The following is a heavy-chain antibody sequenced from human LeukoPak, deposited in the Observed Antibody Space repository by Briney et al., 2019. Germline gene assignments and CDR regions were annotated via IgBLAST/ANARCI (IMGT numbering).Heavy chain of an antibody. CDR1: GFTFSRYA. CDR2: ISGSGDGT. V-gene: IGHV3-23*01. D-gene: IGHD3-10*01. J-gene: IGHJ4*02. Sequence: GGSLRLSCAASGFTFSRYAMTWVRQAPGKGLEWVSHISGSGDGTFYADSVKGRFTISRDNSKNTLSLQMNSLRVEDTAVYYCAKDKYGEYFLDYWGQGDLVTVSS. CDR3: AKDKYGEYFLDY.